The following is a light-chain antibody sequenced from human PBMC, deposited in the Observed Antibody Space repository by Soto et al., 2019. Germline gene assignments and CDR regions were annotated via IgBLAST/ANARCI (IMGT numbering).Light chain of an antibody. CDR2: EVN. Sequence: QSALTQPASVSGSPGQLITISCTGTSGDVFAYNYVSWYQQYPGKAPKLMIYEVNNRPSGVSYRFSGSKSGNTASLTISGLQAEDEADYYCSSYTDRSTNTWVFGGGTKLTVL. J-gene: IGLJ3*02. CDR3: SSYTDRSTNTWV. V-gene: IGLV2-14*01. CDR1: SGDVFAYNY.